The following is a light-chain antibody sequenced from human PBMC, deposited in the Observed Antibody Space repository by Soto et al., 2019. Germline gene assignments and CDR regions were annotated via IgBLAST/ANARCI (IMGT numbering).Light chain of an antibody. J-gene: IGKJ4*01. CDR3: QQFTSYPLT. Sequence: EIVLTQSPGTLSLSPGERATLSCRASQSVSSTYLAWYRQKPGQAPRLLIYDASNRATGIPARFSGSGSGTDFTLTISRLEPEDFAVYYCQQFTSYPLTFGGGTKVDIK. CDR2: DAS. CDR1: QSVSSTY. V-gene: IGKV3-20*01.